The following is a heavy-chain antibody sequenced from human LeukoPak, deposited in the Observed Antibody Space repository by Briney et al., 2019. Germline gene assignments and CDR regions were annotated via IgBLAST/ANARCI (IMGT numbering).Heavy chain of an antibody. CDR3: TTDHTLTGGPVGANHNC. Sequence: GGSLRLSCAASGFTFSNAWMSWVRQAPGKGLEWVGRIKSKSDGETTDCAAPVKGRFTISRDDSKSTLYLQMNSLKTEDTAVYYCTTDHTLTGGPVGANHNCWGQGVLVTVSS. CDR1: GFTFSNAW. V-gene: IGHV3-15*01. CDR2: IKSKSDGETT. J-gene: IGHJ4*02. D-gene: IGHD1-26*01.